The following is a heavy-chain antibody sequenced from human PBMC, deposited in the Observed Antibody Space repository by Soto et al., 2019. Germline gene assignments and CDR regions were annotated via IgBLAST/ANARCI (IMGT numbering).Heavy chain of an antibody. V-gene: IGHV4-59*08. CDR2: IYYSGST. CDR3: ARHRYSSSWWHAFDI. D-gene: IGHD6-13*01. Sequence: SETLSLTCTVSGGSISSYYWSWIRQPPGKGLEWIGYIYYSGSTNYNPSLKSRVTISVDTSKNQFSLKLSSVTTADTAVYYCARHRYSSSWWHAFDIWGQGTMVTVSS. J-gene: IGHJ3*02. CDR1: GGSISSYY.